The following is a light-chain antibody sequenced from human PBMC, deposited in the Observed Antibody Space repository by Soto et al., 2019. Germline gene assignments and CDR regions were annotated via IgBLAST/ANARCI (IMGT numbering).Light chain of an antibody. CDR1: SSDVGVYNY. Sequence: QSALTQPPSASGSPGQSVTISCTGTSSDVGVYNYVSWYQQYPGKAPKLMIYEVSKRPSGVPNRFSGSKSGNTASLTVSGLQAEDEADYYCSSYAGSNIWVFGGGTKLTVL. CDR3: SSYAGSNIWV. CDR2: EVS. J-gene: IGLJ3*02. V-gene: IGLV2-8*01.